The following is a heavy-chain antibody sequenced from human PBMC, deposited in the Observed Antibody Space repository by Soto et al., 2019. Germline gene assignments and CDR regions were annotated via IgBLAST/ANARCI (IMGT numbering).Heavy chain of an antibody. CDR2: ISGSGGST. V-gene: IGHV3-23*01. CDR1: GFTFSSYA. J-gene: IGHJ2*01. D-gene: IGHD6-6*01. Sequence: GGSLRLSCAASGFTFSSYAMSWVRQAPGKGLEWVSAISGSGGSTYYADSVKGRFTISRDNSKNTLYLQMNSLRAEDTAVYYCAKDSVAQLVPGYFDLWGRGTLVTVSS. CDR3: AKDSVAQLVPGYFDL.